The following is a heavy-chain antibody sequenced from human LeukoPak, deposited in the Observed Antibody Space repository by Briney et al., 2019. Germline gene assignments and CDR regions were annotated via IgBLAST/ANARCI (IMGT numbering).Heavy chain of an antibody. V-gene: IGHV4-39*07. CDR2: IYYSGST. Sequence: SETLSLTCTVSGGSISSSGYYWGWIRQPPGKGLEWIGSIYYSGSTYYNPSLKSRVTISVDTSKNQFSLKLSSVTAADTAVYYCASRYYYDSSGLFGEYWGQGTLVTVSS. J-gene: IGHJ4*02. D-gene: IGHD3-22*01. CDR3: ASRYYYDSSGLFGEY. CDR1: GGSISSSGYY.